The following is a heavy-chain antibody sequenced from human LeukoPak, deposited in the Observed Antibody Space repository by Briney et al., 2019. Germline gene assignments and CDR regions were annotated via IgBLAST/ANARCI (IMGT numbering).Heavy chain of an antibody. CDR2: IYYSGST. J-gene: IGHJ3*02. Sequence: PSETLSLTCTVSGGSIGSYYWTWIRQPPGKGLEWIGYIYYSGSTNYNPSLKSRVTISVDTSKNQFSLRLSSVNAADTAVYYCARVYGSGYDFRGAFDIWGQGTMVTVSS. CDR1: GGSIGSYY. D-gene: IGHD5-12*01. CDR3: ARVYGSGYDFRGAFDI. V-gene: IGHV4-59*01.